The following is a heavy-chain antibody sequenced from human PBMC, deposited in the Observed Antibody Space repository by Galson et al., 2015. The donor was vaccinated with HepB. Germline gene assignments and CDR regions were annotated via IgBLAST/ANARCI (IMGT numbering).Heavy chain of an antibody. V-gene: IGHV5-51*03. D-gene: IGHD3-3*01. J-gene: IGHJ6*03. CDR2: IYPGDSDT. Sequence: QSGAEVKKPGESLKISCKGSGYSFTSYWIGWVRQMPGKGLEWMGIIYPGDSDTRYSPSFQGQVTISADKSISTAYLQWSSLKASDTAMYYCARRSGLIRDYYYCMDVWGKGTTVTVSS. CDR1: GYSFTSYW. CDR3: ARRSGLIRDYYYCMDV.